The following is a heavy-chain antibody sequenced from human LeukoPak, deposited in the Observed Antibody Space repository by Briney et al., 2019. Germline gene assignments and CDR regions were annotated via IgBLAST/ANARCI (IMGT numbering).Heavy chain of an antibody. CDR1: GFTFSSYA. CDR3: AKVGSWFQPTRYYFDY. V-gene: IGHV3-23*01. D-gene: IGHD6-13*01. J-gene: IGHJ4*02. Sequence: QPGGSLRLSCAASGFTFSSYAMSWVRQAPGKGLEWISAISGSGGSTYYADSVKGRFTISRDNSKNTLYLQMNSLRAEDTAVYYCAKVGSWFQPTRYYFDYWGQGTLVTVSS. CDR2: ISGSGGST.